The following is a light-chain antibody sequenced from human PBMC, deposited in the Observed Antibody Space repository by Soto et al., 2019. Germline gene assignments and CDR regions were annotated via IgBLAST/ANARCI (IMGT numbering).Light chain of an antibody. Sequence: DIVMTQSPLSLPVTPGEPASLSCRSSQSLLHRNGYNYLDWYLQRPGRSPQLLIYLSSNRSSGVPDRFSGSGSGTDFTLTISSLQPDDFASYYCQQYSSSTTFGQGTKVDIK. CDR1: QSLLHRNGYNY. CDR3: QQYSSSTT. CDR2: LSS. V-gene: IGKV2-28*01. J-gene: IGKJ1*01.